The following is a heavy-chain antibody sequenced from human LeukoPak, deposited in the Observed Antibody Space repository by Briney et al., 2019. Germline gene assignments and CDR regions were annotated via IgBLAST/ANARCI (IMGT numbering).Heavy chain of an antibody. CDR2: IRYDGSNK. CDR3: AKDLTPTPKIAAAGYFDY. V-gene: IGHV3-30*02. CDR1: GFTFSSYG. D-gene: IGHD6-13*01. J-gene: IGHJ4*02. Sequence: QPGGSLRLSCAASGFTFSSYGMHWVRQAPGKGLEWVAFIRYDGSNKYYADSVKGRFTISRDNSKNTLYLQMNSLRAEDTAVYYCAKDLTPTPKIAAAGYFDYWGQGTLVTVSS.